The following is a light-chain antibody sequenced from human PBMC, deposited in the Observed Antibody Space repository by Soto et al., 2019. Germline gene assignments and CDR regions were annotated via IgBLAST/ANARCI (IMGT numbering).Light chain of an antibody. CDR2: DAS. Sequence: DIQMTQSPSSLSASVGDRVTITCQASHDIRKYLNWYQQKQGKAPKLLIYDASNLETGVPSRFTGSGSGTDFTITISSLQPEDIATYYCQQYENFPVTFGQGTRLESK. CDR1: HDIRKY. V-gene: IGKV1-33*01. CDR3: QQYENFPVT. J-gene: IGKJ5*01.